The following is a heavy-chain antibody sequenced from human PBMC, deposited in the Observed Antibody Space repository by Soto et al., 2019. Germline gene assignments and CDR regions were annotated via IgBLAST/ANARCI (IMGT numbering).Heavy chain of an antibody. Sequence: PSETLSLTCTVSGGSISIGAYYWGWMRQHPGKGLEWIGYISHRGTAYYTPSLKSRVSLSVDPSKSQFSLNVTSLTAADTAVYYCARVSATGTRWFDPWGPGTLVTVSS. D-gene: IGHD6-13*01. CDR1: GGSISIGAYY. CDR3: ARVSATGTRWFDP. CDR2: ISHRGTA. J-gene: IGHJ5*02. V-gene: IGHV4-31*03.